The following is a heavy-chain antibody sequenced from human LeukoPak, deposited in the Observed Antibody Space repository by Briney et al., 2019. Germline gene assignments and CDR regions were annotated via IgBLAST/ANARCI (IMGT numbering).Heavy chain of an antibody. CDR2: IYYSGST. CDR3: ARRITAAGTSFDY. D-gene: IGHD6-13*01. V-gene: IGHV4-61*01. Sequence: SETLSLTCTVSGDSVSSGSYYWSWIRQPPGKGLEWIGYIYYSGSTNYNPSLKSRVTISVDTSKNQFSLKLSSVTAADTAVYYCARRITAAGTSFDYWGQGTLVTVSS. J-gene: IGHJ4*02. CDR1: GDSVSSGSYY.